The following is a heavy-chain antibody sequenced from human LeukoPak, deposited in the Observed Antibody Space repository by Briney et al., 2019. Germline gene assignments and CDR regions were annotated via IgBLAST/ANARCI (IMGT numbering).Heavy chain of an antibody. V-gene: IGHV3-30*04. D-gene: IGHD3-22*01. CDR3: ARDVMHSSGYYSWGLVDY. CDR2: ISYDGSNK. CDR1: GFTFSSYA. Sequence: GGSLRLSCAASGFTFSSYAMHWVRQAPGKGLEWVAVISYDGSNKYYADSVKGRFTISRDNSKNTLYLQMNSLRAEDTAVYYCARDVMHSSGYYSWGLVDYWGQGTLVTVSS. J-gene: IGHJ4*02.